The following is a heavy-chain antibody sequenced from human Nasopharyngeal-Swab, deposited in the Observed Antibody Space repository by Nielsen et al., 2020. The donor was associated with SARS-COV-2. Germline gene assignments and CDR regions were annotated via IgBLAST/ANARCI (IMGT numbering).Heavy chain of an antibody. Sequence: VRQAPGKGLEWVSAISGSGGSTYYADSVKGRFTISRDNSKNTLYLQMNSLRAEDTAVYYCATDIAVVVAATPRTNYWGQGTLVTVSS. D-gene: IGHD2-15*01. V-gene: IGHV3-23*01. CDR2: ISGSGGST. J-gene: IGHJ4*02. CDR3: ATDIAVVVAATPRTNY.